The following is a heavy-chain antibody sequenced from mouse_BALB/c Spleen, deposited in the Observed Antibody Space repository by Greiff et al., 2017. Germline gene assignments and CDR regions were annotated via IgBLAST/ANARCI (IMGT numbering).Heavy chain of an antibody. CDR2: IWAGGST. V-gene: IGHV2-9*02. J-gene: IGHJ1*01. Sequence: QVQLKQSGPGLVAPSQSLSITCTVSGFSLTSYGVHWVRQPPGKGLEWLGVIWAGGSTNYNSALRSRLSISKDNSKSQVFLKMNSLQTDDTAMYYCARDEGGTWDFDVWGAGTTVTVSS. CDR1: GFSLTSYG. CDR3: ARDEGGTWDFDV. D-gene: IGHD4-1*01.